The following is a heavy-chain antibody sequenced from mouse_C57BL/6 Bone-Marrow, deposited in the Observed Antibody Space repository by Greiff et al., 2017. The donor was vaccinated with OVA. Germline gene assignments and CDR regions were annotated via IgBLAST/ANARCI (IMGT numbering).Heavy chain of an antibody. Sequence: QVQLQQPGAELVRPGSSVKLSCKASGYTFTSYWMDWVKQRPGQGLEWIGNIYPSDSETHYNQKFKDKATLTVDKSSSTAYMQLSSLTSEDSAVYYCARVGTTVHTYWYFDVWGTGTTVTVSS. J-gene: IGHJ1*03. D-gene: IGHD1-1*01. CDR3: ARVGTTVHTYWYFDV. V-gene: IGHV1-61*01. CDR1: GYTFTSYW. CDR2: IYPSDSET.